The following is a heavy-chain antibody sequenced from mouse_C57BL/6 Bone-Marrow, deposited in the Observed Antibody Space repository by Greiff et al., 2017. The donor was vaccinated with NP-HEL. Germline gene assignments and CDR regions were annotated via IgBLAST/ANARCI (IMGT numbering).Heavy chain of an antibody. D-gene: IGHD3-2*02. J-gene: IGHJ3*01. CDR1: GFTFSSYG. Sequence: DVMLVESGGDLVKPGGSLKLSCAASGFTFSSYGMSWVRQTPDKRLEWVATISSGGSYTYYPDSVKGRFTISRDNAKNTLYLQMSSLKSEDTAMYYCARGEAGFAYWGQGTLVTVSA. CDR3: ARGEAGFAY. V-gene: IGHV5-6*02. CDR2: ISSGGSYT.